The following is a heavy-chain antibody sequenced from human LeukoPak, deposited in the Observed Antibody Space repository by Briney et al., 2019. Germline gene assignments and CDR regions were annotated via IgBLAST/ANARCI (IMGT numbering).Heavy chain of an antibody. J-gene: IGHJ6*03. CDR2: ILYTGNT. CDR3: ARSGTATSFYYYYYMDV. Sequence: PADSVSLTCTVSGDSISPNYWSWIRQPPGKGLEWIGYILYTGNTNYNPSLKSRVTISVNTSKNQFSLKLSSVTAADTAVYYCARSGTATSFYYYYYMDVWGKGTTVTVSS. V-gene: IGHV4-59*07. CDR1: GDSISPNY. D-gene: IGHD4-17*01.